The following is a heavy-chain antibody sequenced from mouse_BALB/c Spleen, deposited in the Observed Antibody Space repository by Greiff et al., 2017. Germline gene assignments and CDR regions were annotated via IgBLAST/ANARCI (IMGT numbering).Heavy chain of an antibody. CDR2: INPSTGYT. J-gene: IGHJ3*01. D-gene: IGHD1-2*01. CDR3: ARSTTATAWFAY. Sequence: VQLQQSGAELAKPGASVKMSCKASGYTFTSYWMHWVKQRPGQGLEWIGYINPSTGYTEYNQKFKDKATLTADKSSSTAYMQLSSLTSEDAAVYYCARSTTATAWFAYWGQGTLVTVSA. V-gene: IGHV1-7*01. CDR1: GYTFTSYW.